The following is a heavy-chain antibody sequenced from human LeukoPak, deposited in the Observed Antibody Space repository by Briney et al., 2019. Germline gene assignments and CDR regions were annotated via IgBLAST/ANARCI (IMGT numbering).Heavy chain of an antibody. Sequence: GGSLRLSCAASGFTFDDYGMSWVRQAPGKGLEWVSGINWNGGSTGYADSVKGRFTISRDNAKNSLYLQMNSLRAEDTALYHCARGGSTSQRYYYYYMDVWGKGTTVTVSS. CDR3: ARGGSTSQRYYYYYMDV. D-gene: IGHD2-2*01. CDR2: INWNGGST. V-gene: IGHV3-20*01. CDR1: GFTFDDYG. J-gene: IGHJ6*03.